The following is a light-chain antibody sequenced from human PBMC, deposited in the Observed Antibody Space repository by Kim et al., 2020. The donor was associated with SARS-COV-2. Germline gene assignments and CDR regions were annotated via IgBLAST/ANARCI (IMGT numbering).Light chain of an antibody. CDR2: KAS. J-gene: IGKJ2*03. CDR3: QQYNSYSS. V-gene: IGKV1-5*03. Sequence: DIVMTQSPSTLSASVGDRVTITCRASQSISSWLAWYQQKPGKAPKLLIYKASSLESGVPSRFSGSGSGTEFTLTISSLQPDDFATYYCQQYNSYSSFGQGTKLEI. CDR1: QSISSW.